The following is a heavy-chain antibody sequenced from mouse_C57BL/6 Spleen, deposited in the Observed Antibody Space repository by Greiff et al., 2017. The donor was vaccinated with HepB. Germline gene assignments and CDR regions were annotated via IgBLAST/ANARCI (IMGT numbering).Heavy chain of an antibody. Sequence: VQLQQSGAELAKPGASVKLSCKASGYTFTSYWMHWVKQRPGQGLEWIGYINPSSGYTKYNQKFKDKATLTADKSSSTAYMQLSSLTYEDSAVYYCARERVYDYDGDYYAMDYWGQGTSVTVSS. J-gene: IGHJ4*01. CDR3: ARERVYDYDGDYYAMDY. D-gene: IGHD2-4*01. CDR1: GYTFTSYW. V-gene: IGHV1-7*01. CDR2: INPSSGYT.